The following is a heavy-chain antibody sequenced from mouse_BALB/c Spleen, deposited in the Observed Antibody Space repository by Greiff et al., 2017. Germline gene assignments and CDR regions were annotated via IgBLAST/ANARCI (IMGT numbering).Heavy chain of an antibody. J-gene: IGHJ1*01. V-gene: IGHV5-9-3*01. CDR2: ISSGGSYT. CDR1: GFTFSSYA. CDR3: SRHGVLGSDWYFDV. Sequence: EVQRVESGGGLVKPGGSLKLSCAASGFTFSSYAMSCVRQTPEKRLEWVATISSGGSYTYYPDSVKGRFTISRDNAKNTLYLQMSSLRSEDTAMYYCSRHGVLGSDWYFDVWGAGTTVTVSS.